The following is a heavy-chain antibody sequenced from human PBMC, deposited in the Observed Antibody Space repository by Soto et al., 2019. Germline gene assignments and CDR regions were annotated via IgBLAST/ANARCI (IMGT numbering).Heavy chain of an antibody. Sequence: EVQLVESGGGLVKPGGSLRLSCAASGFTFSSYSMNWVRQAPGKGLEWVSSISSSSSYIYYADSVKGRFTISRDNAKNSLYLQMNSLRAEETAVYYCARDPAQQLLRFRWFDPGGQGTLVNVSS. J-gene: IGHJ5*02. V-gene: IGHV3-21*01. CDR3: ARDPAQQLLRFRWFDP. CDR2: ISSSSSYI. CDR1: GFTFSSYS. D-gene: IGHD6-13*01.